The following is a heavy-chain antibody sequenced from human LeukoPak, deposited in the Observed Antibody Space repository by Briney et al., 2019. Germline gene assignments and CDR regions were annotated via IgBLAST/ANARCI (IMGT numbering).Heavy chain of an antibody. CDR2: IYTSGNT. Sequence: SETLSLTCSVSGDSISYFYWSWIRQPAGKGLEWIGRIYTSGNTNYNPSLKSRVTISVDTSKNQFSLKLSSVTAADTAVYYCARELVDIVVVVGAMTQPYYFDYWGQGTLVTVSS. J-gene: IGHJ4*02. V-gene: IGHV4-4*07. D-gene: IGHD2-15*01. CDR1: GDSISYFY. CDR3: ARELVDIVVVVGAMTQPYYFDY.